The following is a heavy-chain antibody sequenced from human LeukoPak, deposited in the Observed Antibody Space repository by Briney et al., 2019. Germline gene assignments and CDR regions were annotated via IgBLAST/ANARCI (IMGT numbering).Heavy chain of an antibody. J-gene: IGHJ4*02. Sequence: SQTLSLTCTVSGGSVSSAGYYWNWIRQPPGKGLEWIGYIYYSGSTYYNPSLKSRVTISVDTSKNQFSLKLSSVTAADTAVYYCAITTTVTTMDDYWGQGTLVTVSS. D-gene: IGHD4-11*01. CDR2: IYYSGST. V-gene: IGHV4-30-4*08. CDR3: AITTTVTTMDDY. CDR1: GGSVSSAGYY.